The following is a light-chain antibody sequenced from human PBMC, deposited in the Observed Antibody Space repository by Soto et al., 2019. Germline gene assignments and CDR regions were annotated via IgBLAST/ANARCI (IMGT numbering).Light chain of an antibody. CDR2: GAS. V-gene: IGKV3-20*01. Sequence: EIVLTQSPGTLSLSPGERATLTCRASQSVGNNYLAWYQRKPGQAPRLLIHGASSRATGIPDRFSGSGSGTDFALTISSLEPEDFAVCYCQQYAASPITFGGGTKVEIK. CDR3: QQYAASPIT. CDR1: QSVGNNY. J-gene: IGKJ4*01.